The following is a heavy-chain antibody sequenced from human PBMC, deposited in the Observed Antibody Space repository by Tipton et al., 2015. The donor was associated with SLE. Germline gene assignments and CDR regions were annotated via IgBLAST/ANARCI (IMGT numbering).Heavy chain of an antibody. D-gene: IGHD2-15*01. CDR3: ARVGYCSGGSCLYWYFVL. CDR2: IYSGGST. CDR1: GFTVSSNY. J-gene: IGHJ2*01. V-gene: IGHV3-53*05. Sequence: GSLRLSCAASGFTVSSNYMSWVRQAPGKGLEWVSVIYSGGSTYYADSVKGRFTISRDNSKNTLYLQMNSLRAEDTAVYYCARVGYCSGGSCLYWYFVLWGRGTLVTVSS.